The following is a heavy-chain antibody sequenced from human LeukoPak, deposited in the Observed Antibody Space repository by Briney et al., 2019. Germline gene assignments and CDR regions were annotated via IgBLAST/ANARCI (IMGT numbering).Heavy chain of an antibody. D-gene: IGHD2-15*01. J-gene: IGHJ4*02. V-gene: IGHV4-34*01. CDR1: GGSFSGYY. Sequence: PSETLSLTCAVYGGSFSGYYWSWIRQPPGKGLEWIGEINHSGSTNYNPSLKSRVIISVDTSKNQFSLNLNSVTAADTAVYFCARHSWVNGYFDFWGQGTLVTVSS. CDR3: ARHSWVNGYFDF. CDR2: INHSGST.